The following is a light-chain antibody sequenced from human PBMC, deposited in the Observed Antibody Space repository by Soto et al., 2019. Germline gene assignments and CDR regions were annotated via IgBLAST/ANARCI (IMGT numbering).Light chain of an antibody. CDR3: QTWGTGIVV. V-gene: IGLV4-69*01. J-gene: IGLJ2*01. CDR2: LTSDGSH. Sequence: QSVLTQSPSASASLGASVKLTCTLSSGHSSYAIAWHQQQPEEGPRYLMKLTSDGSHTKGDGIPDRFSGSSSGAERYLTISSLQSEDEADYYCQTWGTGIVVFGGGTKVTVL. CDR1: SGHSSYA.